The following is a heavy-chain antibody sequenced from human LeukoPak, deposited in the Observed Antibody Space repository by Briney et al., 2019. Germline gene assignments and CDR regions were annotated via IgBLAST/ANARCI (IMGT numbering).Heavy chain of an antibody. V-gene: IGHV4-59*01. CDR2: IYYSGST. Sequence: SETLSLTCTVSRGSISSYYWSWIRRPPGKGLEWIGYIYYSGSTNYNPSLKSRVTISVDTSKNQFSLKLSSVTAADTAVYYCAKGSSMVRGAIDYWGQGTLVTVSS. CDR3: AKGSSMVRGAIDY. J-gene: IGHJ4*02. CDR1: RGSISSYY. D-gene: IGHD3-10*01.